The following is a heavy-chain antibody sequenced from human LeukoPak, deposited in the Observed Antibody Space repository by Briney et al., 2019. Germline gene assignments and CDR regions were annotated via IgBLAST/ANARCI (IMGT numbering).Heavy chain of an antibody. CDR1: GGSISSHY. J-gene: IGHJ6*03. D-gene: IGHD3-10*01. CDR2: IYYSGST. V-gene: IGHV4-59*11. CDR3: ARSYYGSGPTKPAYYYYMDV. Sequence: MASETLSLTCTVSGGSISSHYWSWIRQPPGKGLEWIGYIYYSGSTNYNPSLKSRVTISVDTSKNQFSLKLSSVTAADTAVYYCARSYYGSGPTKPAYYYYMDVWGKGTTVTVSS.